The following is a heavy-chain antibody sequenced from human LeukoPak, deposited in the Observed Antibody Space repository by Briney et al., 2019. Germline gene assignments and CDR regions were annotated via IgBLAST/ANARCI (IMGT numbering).Heavy chain of an antibody. J-gene: IGHJ5*02. Sequence: PGGSLRLSCAASGFTFSSYAMNWVRQAPGKGLEWVSVISGSGTSTDYADSVKGRFTISRDNPKKSLYLQMNSLRAEDTAVYYCARGATTTRFGRFDPWGQGTLVIVSS. D-gene: IGHD4-17*01. CDR2: ISGSGTST. CDR3: ARGATTTRFGRFDP. CDR1: GFTFSSYA. V-gene: IGHV3-23*01.